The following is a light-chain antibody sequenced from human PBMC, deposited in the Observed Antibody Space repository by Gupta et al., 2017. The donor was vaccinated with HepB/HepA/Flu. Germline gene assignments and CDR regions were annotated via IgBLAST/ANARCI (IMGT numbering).Light chain of an antibody. CDR2: TTS. CDR1: RSISIY. CDR3: QQSYIVPLT. Sequence: DIQMTQSPSSLSASVGDRVTITCRASRSISIYLNWYQQRPGRAPNLLISTTSTLQSGVPSRFGGSGSGTDFTLTISSLQPEDFATYYCQQSYIVPLTFGQGTKVELK. J-gene: IGKJ1*01. V-gene: IGKV1-39*01.